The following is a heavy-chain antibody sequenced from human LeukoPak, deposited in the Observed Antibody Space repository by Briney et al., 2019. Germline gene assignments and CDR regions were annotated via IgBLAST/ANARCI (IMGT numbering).Heavy chain of an antibody. CDR2: IKQDGSEK. D-gene: IGHD6-19*01. Sequence: GGSLRLSCEDSGFSFRSYWVSWVRQAPGKGLEWVANIKQDGSEKYYVDSVKGRFTISRDNSKNTLYLQMNSLRAEDTAVYYCAKDKQWLPMEGAFDIWGQGTMVTVSS. J-gene: IGHJ3*02. CDR1: GFSFRSYW. V-gene: IGHV3-7*03. CDR3: AKDKQWLPMEGAFDI.